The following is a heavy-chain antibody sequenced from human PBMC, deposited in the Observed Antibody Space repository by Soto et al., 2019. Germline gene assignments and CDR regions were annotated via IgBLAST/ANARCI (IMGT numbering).Heavy chain of an antibody. CDR1: GDSVSSNSAA. CDR3: ARDRRAFIAAAGKGEYYYYGMDV. CDR2: TYYRSKWYN. J-gene: IGHJ6*02. D-gene: IGHD6-13*01. Sequence: SQTLSLTCALSGDSVSSNSAAWNWIRQSPTRGLEWLGRTYYRSKWYNDYAVSVKSRITINPDTSKNQFPLHLNSVTPEDTAVYYCARDRRAFIAAAGKGEYYYYGMDVWGQGTTVTVSS. V-gene: IGHV6-1*01.